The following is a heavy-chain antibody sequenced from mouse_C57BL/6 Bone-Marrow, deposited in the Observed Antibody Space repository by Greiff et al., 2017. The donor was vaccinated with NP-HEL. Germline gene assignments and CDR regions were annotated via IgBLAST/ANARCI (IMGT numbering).Heavy chain of an antibody. J-gene: IGHJ3*01. CDR2: IWSGGST. CDR3: AKGGSSGPFAY. V-gene: IGHV2-4*01. Sequence: VQLQQSGPGLVQPSQSLSITCTVSGFSFTSYGVHWVRQPPGKGLEWLGVIWSGGSTDYNAAFISRLSISKDNSKSQVFFKMNSLQADDTAIYYCAKGGSSGPFAYWGQGTLVTVSA. CDR1: GFSFTSYG. D-gene: IGHD3-2*02.